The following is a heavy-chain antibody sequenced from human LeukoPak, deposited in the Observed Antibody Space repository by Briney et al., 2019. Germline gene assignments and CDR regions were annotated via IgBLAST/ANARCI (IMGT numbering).Heavy chain of an antibody. CDR1: GYTLTELS. D-gene: IGHD1-26*01. CDR3: ATGRLVGTIPAEYFHR. Sequence: ASVKVSRRVSGYTLTELSIHWVRQTPGKGLEGMGGLDPEDGETVYAQKFQGRVTMTEDTSTDTAYMELSSLRSEDTAVYYCATGRLVGTIPAEYFHRWGQGTLVAVSS. V-gene: IGHV1-24*01. CDR2: LDPEDGET. J-gene: IGHJ1*01.